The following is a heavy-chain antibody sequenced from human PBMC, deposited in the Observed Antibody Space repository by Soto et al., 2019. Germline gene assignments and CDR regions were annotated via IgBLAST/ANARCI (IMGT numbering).Heavy chain of an antibody. D-gene: IGHD6-19*01. Sequence: GGSLRLSCAASGFTFSSYAMSWVRQAPGKGLEWVSAISGSGGSTYYADSVKGRFTISRDNSKNTLYLQMKSLRDEDTAVYYCAKEGWAGFAFDIWDQGTVVTVSS. CDR1: GFTFSSYA. V-gene: IGHV3-23*01. CDR2: ISGSGGST. CDR3: AKEGWAGFAFDI. J-gene: IGHJ3*02.